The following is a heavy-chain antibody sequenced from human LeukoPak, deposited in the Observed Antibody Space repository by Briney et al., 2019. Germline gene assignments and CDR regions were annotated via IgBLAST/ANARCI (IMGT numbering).Heavy chain of an antibody. J-gene: IGHJ4*02. V-gene: IGHV1-2*02. CDR1: GYTFTGYY. D-gene: IGHD5-18*01. CDR2: INPNSGGT. Sequence: ASVKVSCTASGYTFTGYYMHWVRQAPGQGLEWMGWINPNSGGTNYAEKLQGRVTMTRDTSISTAYMELSRLRSDDTAVYYCAVSPERGYSYGYSYWGQGTLVTVSS. CDR3: AVSPERGYSYGYSY.